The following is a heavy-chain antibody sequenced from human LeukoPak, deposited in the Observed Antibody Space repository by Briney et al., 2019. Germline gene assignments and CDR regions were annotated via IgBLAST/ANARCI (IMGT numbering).Heavy chain of an antibody. CDR1: AGSISGHY. D-gene: IGHD4-11*01. CDR2: IYSTGST. CDR3: ARGTEMTRVAGYYSFNY. J-gene: IGHJ4*02. Sequence: PSETLSLTCTVSAGSISGHYWTWIRQPAGKGLEWIGRIYSTGSTYYNPSLESRVTISLDTSNNQFSLKVTSVTAEDTAVYFCARGTEMTRVAGYYSFNYWGQGTLVSVSS. V-gene: IGHV4-4*07.